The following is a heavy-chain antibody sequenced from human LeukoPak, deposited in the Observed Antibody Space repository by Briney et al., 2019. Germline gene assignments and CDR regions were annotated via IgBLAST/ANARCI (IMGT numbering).Heavy chain of an antibody. Sequence: GRSLRLSCTASGFTFGDYAMSWFRQAPGKGLEWVGFIRSKAYGGTTEYAAFVKGRFTISRDDSKSIAYLQMNSLRAEDTAVYYCAREVTAAAILENDYWGQGTLVTVSS. J-gene: IGHJ4*02. CDR3: AREVTAAAILENDY. D-gene: IGHD2-2*02. CDR2: IRSKAYGGTT. V-gene: IGHV3-49*03. CDR1: GFTFGDYA.